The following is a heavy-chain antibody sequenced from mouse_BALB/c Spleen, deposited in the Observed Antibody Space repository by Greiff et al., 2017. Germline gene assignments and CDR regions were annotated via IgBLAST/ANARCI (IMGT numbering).Heavy chain of an antibody. V-gene: IGHV3-6*02. CDR3: ARDGWLPYYTTDY. D-gene: IGHD2-2*01. J-gene: IGHJ4*01. Sequence: EVKLQESGPGLVKPSQSLSLTCSVTGYSITSGYYWNWIRQFPGNKLEWMGYISYDGSNNYNPSLKNRISITRDTSKNQFFLKLNSVTTEDTATYYCARDGWLPYYTTDYWGQGTSVTVSS. CDR1: GYSITSGYY. CDR2: ISYDGSN.